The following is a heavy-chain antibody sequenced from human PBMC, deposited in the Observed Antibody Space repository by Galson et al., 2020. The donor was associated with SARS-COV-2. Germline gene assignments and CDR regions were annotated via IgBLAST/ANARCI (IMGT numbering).Heavy chain of an antibody. CDR3: ARGKDTICGVVIIPGWFDS. CDR1: SSYY. J-gene: IGHJ5*01. Sequence: SSYYWSWIRQPPGKGLEWIGYNYYSGSTNYNPSLKSQVTISVDTSKNQFSLKLSSVTAADTAVYYCARGKDTICGVVIIPGWFDSWGQGNLVTVSS. V-gene: IGHV4-59*01. D-gene: IGHD3-3*01. CDR2: NYYSGST.